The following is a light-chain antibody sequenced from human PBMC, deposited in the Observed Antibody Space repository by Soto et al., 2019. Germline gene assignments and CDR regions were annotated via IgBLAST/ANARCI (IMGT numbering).Light chain of an antibody. CDR2: WAS. CDR3: QQYFSSPXX. Sequence: DIVMTQSPDSLAVSLGERATLNCKSSQSVLKSSNNRNYLAWYQQKPGQPPKLLIYWASTRESGVPDRFSGSGSGTDFTLXISSLQAEXVXIYXXQQYFSSPXXXGQGTKLDIK. V-gene: IGKV4-1*01. CDR1: QSVLKSSNNRNY. J-gene: IGKJ2*01.